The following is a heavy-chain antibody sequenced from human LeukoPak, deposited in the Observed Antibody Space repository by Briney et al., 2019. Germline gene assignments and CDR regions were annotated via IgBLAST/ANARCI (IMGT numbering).Heavy chain of an antibody. CDR1: GGSLSSGWYY. CDR3: ARDSSSGAFDI. Sequence: SQTLSLTCTVSGGSLSSGWYYWSWIRPPAGEGLEWIGRIYTSGSTNYNPSLKSRVTISVDTSKNQFSLKLSSVTAADTAVYYCARDSSSGAFDIWGQGTMVTVSS. D-gene: IGHD6-6*01. CDR2: IYTSGST. J-gene: IGHJ3*02. V-gene: IGHV4-61*02.